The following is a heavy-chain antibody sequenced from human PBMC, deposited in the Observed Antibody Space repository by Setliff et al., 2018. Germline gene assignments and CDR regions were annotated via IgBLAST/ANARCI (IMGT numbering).Heavy chain of an antibody. V-gene: IGHV1-18*01. CDR3: ARGGMAAANRKGVFEY. J-gene: IGHJ4*02. CDR2: ISPYTGNA. CDR1: GYTFTDYG. Sequence: ASVKVSCKASGYTFTDYGVTWVRQAPGQGLEWVGWISPYTGNAYYAPKFQGRVSLTTDTSTSTFYMEVNILRSDDTAVYYCARGGMAAANRKGVFEYWGQGTLVTVSS. D-gene: IGHD6-13*01.